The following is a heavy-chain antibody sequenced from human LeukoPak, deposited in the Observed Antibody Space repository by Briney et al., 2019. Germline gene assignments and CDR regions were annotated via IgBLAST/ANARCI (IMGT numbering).Heavy chain of an antibody. D-gene: IGHD1-7*01. Sequence: SQTLSLTCTVSGGSISSGSYYWSWIRQPAGKGLEWIGRIYTSGSTNYNPSLKSRVTISVDTSKNQFSLKLSSVTAADTAVYYCARDPTGTNWFDPWGQGTLVTVSS. CDR3: ARDPTGTNWFDP. CDR2: IYTSGST. V-gene: IGHV4-61*02. CDR1: GGSISSGSYY. J-gene: IGHJ5*02.